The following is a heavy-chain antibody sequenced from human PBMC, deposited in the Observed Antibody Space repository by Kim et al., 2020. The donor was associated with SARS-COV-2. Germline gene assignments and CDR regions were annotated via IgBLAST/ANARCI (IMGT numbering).Heavy chain of an antibody. CDR3: ARASFSLVGAMAY. V-gene: IGHV4-39*01. J-gene: IGHJ4*02. CDR1: GGSISSSSYY. D-gene: IGHD1-26*01. CDR2: IYYSGST. Sequence: SETLSLTCTVSGGSISSSSYYWGWIRQPPGKGLEWIGSIYYSGSTYYNPSLKSRVTISVDTPKNQFSLKLSCVTAADTAVYYCARASFSLVGAMAYWGQEALVSVSS.